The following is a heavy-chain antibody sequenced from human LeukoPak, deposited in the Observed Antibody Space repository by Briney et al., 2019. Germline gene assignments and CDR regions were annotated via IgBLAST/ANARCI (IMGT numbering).Heavy chain of an antibody. J-gene: IGHJ4*02. CDR2: IYYTGIT. V-gene: IGHV4-59*07. Sequence: KASDTLSLTCNVSGDSITSHYWNWIRQPPGKGLEWIGYIYYTGITKYNPSLTSRVSMSVDTSKNQFFLKMNSVTAADTAVYHCARSVDYFDNTGPHMMFDYWGQGSLVTVSS. CDR3: ARSVDYFDNTGPHMMFDY. CDR1: GDSITSHY. D-gene: IGHD3-22*01.